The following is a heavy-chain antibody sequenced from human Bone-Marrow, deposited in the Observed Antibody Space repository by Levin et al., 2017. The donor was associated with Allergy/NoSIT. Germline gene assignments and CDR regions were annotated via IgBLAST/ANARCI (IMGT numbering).Heavy chain of an antibody. CDR1: GFAFSNYW. V-gene: IGHV3-74*01. J-gene: IGHJ4*02. Sequence: GESLKISCAASGFAFSNYWMHWVRQAPGKGLVWVSRINRGGCSTTYADSVKGRFTISRDNAKNTLYLQMNSLRAEDTAVYYCARDPFAYNFGSGSYLDYWGQGTLVSVSS. CDR3: ARDPFAYNFGSGSYLDY. D-gene: IGHD3-10*01. CDR2: INRGGCST.